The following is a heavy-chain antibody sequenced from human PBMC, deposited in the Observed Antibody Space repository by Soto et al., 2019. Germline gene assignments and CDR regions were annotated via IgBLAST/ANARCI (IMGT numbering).Heavy chain of an antibody. D-gene: IGHD2-21*01. Sequence: PSETLSLTCVFSGLSLSDYFLIWIRQPPGMALEWIGEINHLGSINYNPSLKSRVTMSVDTSKNQFSLTLNSVTAADTATYYCARGGISHWAYFYYMDVWDRGTTVTVSS. CDR3: ARGGISHWAYFYYMDV. V-gene: IGHV4-34*01. J-gene: IGHJ6*03. CDR2: INHLGSI. CDR1: GLSLSDYF.